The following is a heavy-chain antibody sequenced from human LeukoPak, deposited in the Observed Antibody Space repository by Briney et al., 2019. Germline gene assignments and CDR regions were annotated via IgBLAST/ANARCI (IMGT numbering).Heavy chain of an antibody. D-gene: IGHD3-10*01. CDR1: GYTFTYRY. CDR2: ITPFNGNT. V-gene: IGHV1-45*02. J-gene: IGHJ3*02. CDR3: ALITMGKDAFDI. Sequence: SVKVSCKASGYTFTYRYLHWVRQAPGQALEWMGWITPFNGNTNYAQKFQDRVTITRDRSMSTAYMELSSLRSEDTAMYYCALITMGKDAFDIWGQGTMVTVSS.